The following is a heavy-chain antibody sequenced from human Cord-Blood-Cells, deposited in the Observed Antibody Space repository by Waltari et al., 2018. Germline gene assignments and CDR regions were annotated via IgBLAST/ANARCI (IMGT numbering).Heavy chain of an antibody. CDR1: GYHLTELS. D-gene: IGHD7-27*01. CDR2: FDPEDGET. V-gene: IGHV1-24*01. CDR3: ATAQLGTNWFDP. J-gene: IGHJ5*02. Sequence: QVPLVQSGAEVKKPGASVKVSCKVSGYHLTELSIHSVRQAPGKGLEWMGGFDPEDGETIYAQKFQGRVTMTEDTSTDTAYMELSSLRSEDTAVYYCATAQLGTNWFDPWGQGTLVTVSS.